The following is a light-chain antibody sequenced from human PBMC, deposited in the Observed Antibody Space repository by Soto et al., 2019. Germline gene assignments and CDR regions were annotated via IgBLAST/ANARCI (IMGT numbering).Light chain of an antibody. Sequence: QSALTQPASVSGSPGQSVTISCTGPSSDMSWYQHHPGKAPKLIISEITHRASGVSTRFSGSKSGNTASLTISGLQADDEADYYCQSYDSSLSGSNWVFGGGTKLTVL. V-gene: IGLV2-14*01. CDR2: EIT. CDR1: SSD. CDR3: QSYDSSLSGSNWV. J-gene: IGLJ3*02.